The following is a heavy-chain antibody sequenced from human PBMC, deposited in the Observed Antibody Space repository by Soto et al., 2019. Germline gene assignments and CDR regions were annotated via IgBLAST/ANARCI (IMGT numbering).Heavy chain of an antibody. V-gene: IGHV1-69*13. CDR3: ASYYDSSGYSKLYYGLDV. D-gene: IGHD3-22*01. CDR1: GGTFSSYA. Sequence: SVKVSCKASGGTFSSYAISWVRQAPGQGLEWMGGIIPIFGTANYAQKFQGRVTITADESTSTAYMELSSLRSEDTAVYYCASYYDSSGYSKLYYGLDVWGQGTTVTVYS. J-gene: IGHJ6*02. CDR2: IIPIFGTA.